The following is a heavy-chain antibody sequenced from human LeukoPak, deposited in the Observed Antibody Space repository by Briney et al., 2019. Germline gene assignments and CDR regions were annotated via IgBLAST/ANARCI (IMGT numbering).Heavy chain of an antibody. J-gene: IGHJ4*02. CDR2: INPNSGGT. D-gene: IGHD6-13*01. Sequence: ASVNVSCKASGYSFIGYYMHWVRQAPGQGLEWMGWINPNSGGTNYAQKFQGRVTMTRDTSISTAYMELSRLRSDDTAVYYCAREGSSWQIFDYWGQGTLVTVSS. CDR1: GYSFIGYY. V-gene: IGHV1-2*02. CDR3: AREGSSWQIFDY.